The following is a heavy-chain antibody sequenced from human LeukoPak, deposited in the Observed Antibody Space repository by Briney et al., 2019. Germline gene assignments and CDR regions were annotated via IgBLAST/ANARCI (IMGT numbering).Heavy chain of an antibody. D-gene: IGHD3-16*01. J-gene: IGHJ4*02. CDR3: VRDLFGRDRRPFDC. CDR2: INDNSDTV. Sequence: GGSLRLSCAASGFTFSHYSMHWVRQAPGKGLECVSYINDNSDTVFYADSVKGRFTISRDNAKNSLYLQMNSLGAEDTAVYYCVRDLFGRDRRPFDCWGQGTLVTVSS. CDR1: GFTFSHYS. V-gene: IGHV3-48*04.